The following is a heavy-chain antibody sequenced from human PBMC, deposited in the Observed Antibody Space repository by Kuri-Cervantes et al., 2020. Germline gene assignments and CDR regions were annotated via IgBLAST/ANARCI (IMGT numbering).Heavy chain of an antibody. CDR1: GFTFSSYG. Sequence: GGSLRLSCAASGFTFSSYGMHWVRQAPGKGLEWVAFIRYDGSNKYYADPVKGRFAVSRDSSNNTFYLQMNSLRADDTAIYYCAKERPHYYYMDVWGKGTTVTVSS. CDR2: IRYDGSNK. V-gene: IGHV3-30*02. CDR3: AKERPHYYYMDV. J-gene: IGHJ6*03.